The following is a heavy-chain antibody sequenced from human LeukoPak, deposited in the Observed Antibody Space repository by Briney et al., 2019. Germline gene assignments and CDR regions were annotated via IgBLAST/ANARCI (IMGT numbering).Heavy chain of an antibody. J-gene: IGHJ4*02. CDR3: AKHGTGNRSPLLY. CDR2: IFYSGST. Sequence: PSETLSLTCTVSGGSISSSSYYWGWIRQPPGKGLEWIGSIFYSGSTYYNPSLKSRVTVSLDTSKNQFSLNLSSVTAADSTVYYCAKHGTGNRSPLLYWGLGTLVTVSS. CDR1: GGSISSSSYY. V-gene: IGHV4-39*01. D-gene: IGHD1-14*01.